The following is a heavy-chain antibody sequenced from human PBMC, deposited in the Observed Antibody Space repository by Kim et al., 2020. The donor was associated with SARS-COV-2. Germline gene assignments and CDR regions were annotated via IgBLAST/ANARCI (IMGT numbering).Heavy chain of an antibody. Sequence: GGSLRLSCAASEFSFGTYALSWVRQAPGRGLQWVSSISGTGDDTYYSDSVKGRFTISRDNSKNTLYLQMTSLRAEDTGLYYCAKDGTYGDGIVDFQFWGQGTLVTVSS. V-gene: IGHV3-23*01. CDR1: EFSFGTYA. CDR2: ISGTGDDT. D-gene: IGHD4-17*01. J-gene: IGHJ4*02. CDR3: AKDGTYGDGIVDFQF.